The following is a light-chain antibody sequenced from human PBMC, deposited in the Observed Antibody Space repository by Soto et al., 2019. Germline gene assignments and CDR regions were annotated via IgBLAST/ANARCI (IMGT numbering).Light chain of an antibody. V-gene: IGLV3-21*02. Sequence: SYELTQPPSVSAAPGQTARITCGGNNIRSESVRWYQQKPGQAPVLVVYDDSDRPSGIPERFPGSNSGNTATLTISRVEAGDEADYYCQVWDNSSDHPVFGGGTKLTVL. CDR2: DDS. J-gene: IGLJ2*01. CDR3: QVWDNSSDHPV. CDR1: NIRSES.